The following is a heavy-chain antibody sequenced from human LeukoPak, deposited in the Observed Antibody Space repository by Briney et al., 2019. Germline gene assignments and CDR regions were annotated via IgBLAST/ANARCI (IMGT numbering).Heavy chain of an antibody. CDR2: IYPGDSDT. Sequence: GESLKISCKGSGYSFTSYWIGWVRQMPGKGLEWMGIIYPGDSDTRYSPSFQGQVTISADKSISTAYLQWSSLKASDTAMYYCARRAWSGYYISWFDPWGQGTLVTVSS. CDR3: ARRAWSGYYISWFDP. CDR1: GYSFTSYW. D-gene: IGHD3-3*01. V-gene: IGHV5-51*01. J-gene: IGHJ5*02.